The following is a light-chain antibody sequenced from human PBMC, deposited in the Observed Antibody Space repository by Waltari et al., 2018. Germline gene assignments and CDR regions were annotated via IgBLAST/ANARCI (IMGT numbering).Light chain of an antibody. CDR3: QQRSNWPPLT. CDR1: QSVSSY. Sequence: EIVLTQSPATLSLSPGERATLSCRASQSVSSYLAWYQQKPGQAPRLLIYDASNRATGIPARVSGSGSGTDFTLTISSLEPEDCAVYYCQQRSNWPPLTFGGGTKVEIK. J-gene: IGKJ4*01. CDR2: DAS. V-gene: IGKV3-11*01.